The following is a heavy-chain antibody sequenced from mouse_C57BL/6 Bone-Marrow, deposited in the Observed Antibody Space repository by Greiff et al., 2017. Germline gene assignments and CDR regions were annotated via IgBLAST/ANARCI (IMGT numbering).Heavy chain of an antibody. V-gene: IGHV14-4*01. CDR3: TNPAYYYGSRWFAY. CDR2: IDPENGDT. J-gene: IGHJ3*01. CDR1: GFNIKDDY. Sequence: EVQVVESGAELVRPGASVKLSCTASGFNIKDDYMHWVKQRPEQGLEWIGWIDPENGDTEYASKFQGKATITADTSSNTAYLQLSSLTSEDTAVYYCTNPAYYYGSRWFAYWGQGTLVTVSA. D-gene: IGHD1-1*01.